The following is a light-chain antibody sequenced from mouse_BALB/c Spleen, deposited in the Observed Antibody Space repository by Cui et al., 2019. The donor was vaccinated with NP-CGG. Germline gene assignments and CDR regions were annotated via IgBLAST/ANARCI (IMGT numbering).Light chain of an antibody. CDR3: ALWYSNHWV. Sequence: IVTQDSSLTTSPGETVTLTCRSSTGAVTTSNYANWVQEKPDHLFTGLIGGTKNRAPGVPARFSGSLIGDEAALTITGAQTEDEAIYFCALWYSNHWVFGGGTKLTVL. CDR2: GTK. J-gene: IGLJ1*01. V-gene: IGLV1*01. CDR1: TGAVTTSNY.